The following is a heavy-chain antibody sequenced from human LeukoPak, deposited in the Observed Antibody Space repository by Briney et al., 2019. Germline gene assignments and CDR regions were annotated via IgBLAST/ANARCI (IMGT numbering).Heavy chain of an antibody. V-gene: IGHV3-53*01. CDR2: IYSGGTT. CDR3: ARERGTTTSDIYFDY. D-gene: IGHD1-26*01. J-gene: IGHJ4*02. Sequence: GESLRLSCAASGFTVSSYYMTWVRRAPGKGLEWVSVIYSGGTTYYADSVKGRFTISRDNSKNTLYLQMNSLRAEDTAVYYSARERGTTTSDIYFDYWGQGTLVTVSS. CDR1: GFTVSSYY.